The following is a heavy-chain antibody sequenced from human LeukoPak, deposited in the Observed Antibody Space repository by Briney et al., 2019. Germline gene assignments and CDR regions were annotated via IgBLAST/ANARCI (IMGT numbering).Heavy chain of an antibody. Sequence: GGSLRLSCAASGFTFDDYAMHWVRQAPGKGLEWVSGISWNSGSIGYADSVKGRFTISRDNAKNSLYLQMNSLRAEDTAVYYCAASMTTVTNWFDPWGQGTLVTVSS. J-gene: IGHJ5*02. V-gene: IGHV3-9*01. D-gene: IGHD4-17*01. CDR2: ISWNSGSI. CDR1: GFTFDDYA. CDR3: AASMTTVTNWFDP.